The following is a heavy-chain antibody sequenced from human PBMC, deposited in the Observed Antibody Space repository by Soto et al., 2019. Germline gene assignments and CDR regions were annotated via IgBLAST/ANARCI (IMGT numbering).Heavy chain of an antibody. CDR1: GFTFSNYW. V-gene: IGHV3-74*01. J-gene: IGHJ6*03. CDR3: ARGGLRANYMDV. CDR2: INSDGSST. D-gene: IGHD3-16*01. Sequence: EVQLVESGGGLVQPGGSLRLSCAASGFTFSNYWMHWVRQAPGKGLVWVSRINSDGSSTNYADSVKGRFTISRDNAKNTLYLRMNSLGAEETAVYYCARGGLRANYMDVWGKGTTVTVSS.